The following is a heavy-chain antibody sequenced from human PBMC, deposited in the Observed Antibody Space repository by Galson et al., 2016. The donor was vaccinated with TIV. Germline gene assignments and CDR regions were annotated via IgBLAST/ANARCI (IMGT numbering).Heavy chain of an antibody. CDR2: IYPGDSDT. J-gene: IGHJ6*03. D-gene: IGHD3/OR15-3a*01. CDR1: GYGFSTDW. Sequence: QSGAEVKKPGESLKISCEASGYGFSTDWIAWVRQMPGKGPEWMGSIYPGDSDTKYSPSFQGRVTISADKSIRTAYLQWSSLKVSDSAIYYCARHTGLDPPGVGYYMDGWGRGTTVTVSS. V-gene: IGHV5-51*01. CDR3: ARHTGLDPPGVGYYMDG.